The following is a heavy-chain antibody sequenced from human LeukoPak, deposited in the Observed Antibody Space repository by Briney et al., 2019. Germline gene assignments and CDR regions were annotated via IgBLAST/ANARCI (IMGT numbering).Heavy chain of an antibody. J-gene: IGHJ4*02. CDR2: IYYRGST. CDR1: RGSISSDNSY. CDR3: AREYCDNVRCYQPDY. D-gene: IGHD2-15*01. V-gene: IGHV4-30-4*01. Sequence: SQTLSLTCTVSRGSISSDNSYWSWLRQPPGKGLEWIGFIYYRGSTRYNPSLESRLTMSVDTSKNQFSLQLTSVTAADTAVYYCAREYCDNVRCYQPDYWGQGTLVTVSS.